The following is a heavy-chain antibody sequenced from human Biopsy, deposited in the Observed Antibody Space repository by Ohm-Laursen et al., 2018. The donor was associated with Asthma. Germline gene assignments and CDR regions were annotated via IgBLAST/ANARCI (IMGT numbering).Heavy chain of an antibody. J-gene: IGHJ3*02. CDR1: GFTFRRYW. Sequence: SLRLSCSATGFTFRRYWMHWVRQAPGKGLVWVSRINDDGTSTTYADSVTGRFTISRDNAKNMLYLQMKSLRAEDTAVYYCAIIGGDAFDIWGQGTMVPVSS. D-gene: IGHD3-16*02. CDR3: AIIGGDAFDI. V-gene: IGHV3-74*01. CDR2: INDDGTST.